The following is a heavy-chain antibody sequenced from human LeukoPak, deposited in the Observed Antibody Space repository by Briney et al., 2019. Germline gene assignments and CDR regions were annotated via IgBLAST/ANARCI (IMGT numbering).Heavy chain of an antibody. CDR2: INTNTGNP. D-gene: IGHD2-15*01. CDR3: ARVVCGGSCYFPYYYMDV. CDR1: GYTSTSYA. V-gene: IGHV7-4-1*02. J-gene: IGHJ6*03. Sequence: GASVKVSCKASGYTSTSYAMNWVRQAPGQGLEWMGWINTNTGNPTYAQGFTGRFVFSLDTSVSTAYLQISSLKAEDTAVHYCARVVCGGSCYFPYYYMDVWGKGTTVTVSS.